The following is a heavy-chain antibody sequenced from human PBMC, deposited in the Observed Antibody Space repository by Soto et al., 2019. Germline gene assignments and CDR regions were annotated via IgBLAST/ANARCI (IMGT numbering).Heavy chain of an antibody. CDR1: GGTFSSYT. CDR2: IIPILGIA. V-gene: IGHV1-69*08. J-gene: IGHJ5*02. CDR3: AREGWDSSSTRGRGNWFDP. D-gene: IGHD6-6*01. Sequence: QVQLVQSGAEVKKPGSSVKVSCKASGGTFSSYTISWVRQAPGQGLEWMGRIIPILGIANYAQKFQGRVKITADKSRSKAYMELSSLRAEDTAVYYCAREGWDSSSTRGRGNWFDPWGQGTLVTVSS.